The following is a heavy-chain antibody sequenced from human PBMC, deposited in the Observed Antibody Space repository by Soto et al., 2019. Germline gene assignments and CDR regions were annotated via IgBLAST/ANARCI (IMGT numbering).Heavy chain of an antibody. J-gene: IGHJ4*02. CDR2: IWYDGSNK. CDR3: ARDHLYYFDY. V-gene: IGHV3-33*01. Sequence: QVQLVEFGGGVVQPGRSLRLSCAASGFTFSSYGMHWVRQAPGKGLEWVAVIWYDGSNKYYADSVKGRFTISRDNSKNTLYLQMNSLRAEDTAVYYCARDHLYYFDYWGQGTLVTVSS. CDR1: GFTFSSYG.